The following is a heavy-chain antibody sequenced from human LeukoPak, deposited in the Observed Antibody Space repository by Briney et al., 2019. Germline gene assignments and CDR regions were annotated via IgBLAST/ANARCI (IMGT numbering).Heavy chain of an antibody. CDR1: GFTFSSYD. V-gene: IGHV3-30*03. J-gene: IGHJ4*02. CDR2: ISYDGSNK. CDR3: ATIEAVRFHY. Sequence: GGSLRLSCAASGFTFSSYDMHWVRQAPGKGLEWVAVISYDGSNKYYADSVKGRFTISRDNSKNTLYLQMNSLRPEDTAVYYCATIEAVRFHYWGQGTLVTVSS. D-gene: IGHD6-19*01.